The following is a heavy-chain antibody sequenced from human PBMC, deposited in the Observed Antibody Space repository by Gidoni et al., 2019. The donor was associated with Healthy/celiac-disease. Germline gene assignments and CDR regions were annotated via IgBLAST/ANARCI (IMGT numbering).Heavy chain of an antibody. V-gene: IGHV3-9*01. CDR3: AWSGYDPGHYYGMDV. J-gene: IGHJ6*02. Sequence: EVQLVESGGGLVQPGRSLRLSCAASGFTFADYAMHWVRQAPGKGLEWVSGISWNSGSIGYADSVKGRFTISRDNAKNSLYLQMNSLRAEDTALYYCAWSGYDPGHYYGMDVWGQGTTVTVSS. CDR1: GFTFADYA. D-gene: IGHD5-12*01. CDR2: ISWNSGSI.